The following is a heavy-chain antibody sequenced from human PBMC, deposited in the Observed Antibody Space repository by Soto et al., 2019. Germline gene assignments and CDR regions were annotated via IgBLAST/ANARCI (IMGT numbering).Heavy chain of an antibody. CDR3: ATDSWVRGSNKWDFDY. CDR2: INAGNGNT. V-gene: IGHV1-3*01. D-gene: IGHD1-26*01. CDR1: GYTFTNHA. Sequence: QVQLVQSGAEVKKPGASVTVSCKASGYTFTNHAIYWVRQAPGQRLEWMGWINAGNGNTKYSQTFQGRVTLTRDTSANTAYMELSSLRSEATAVYYCATDSWVRGSNKWDFDYWGQGSRVTVSS. J-gene: IGHJ4*01.